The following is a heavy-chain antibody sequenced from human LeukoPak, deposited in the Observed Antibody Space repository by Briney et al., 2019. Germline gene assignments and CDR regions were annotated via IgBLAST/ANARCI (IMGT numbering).Heavy chain of an antibody. V-gene: IGHV4-4*07. CDR2: IYTSGST. D-gene: IGHD2-2*01. Sequence: PSETLSLTCTVSGGSISSYYLSWIRQPDGKGLEWIGRIYTSGSTNYNPSLKSRVTMSVDTSKNQFSLKLSSVTAADTAVYYCARGSLQYCSSTSCYLGDPYYFDYWGQGTLVTVSS. CDR1: GGSISSYY. J-gene: IGHJ4*02. CDR3: ARGSLQYCSSTSCYLGDPYYFDY.